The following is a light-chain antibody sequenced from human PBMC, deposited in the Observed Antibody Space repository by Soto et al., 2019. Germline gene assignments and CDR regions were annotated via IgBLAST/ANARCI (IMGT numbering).Light chain of an antibody. V-gene: IGKV1-9*01. CDR1: QDIAIY. Sequence: IQLTQSPSSLSASVGDRVTITCRASQDIAIYLAWYQQKPGEAPKLQIYAASTLYGGVPSRFSGSGSGTDFALTITSLQAEDFATYYCQQLRMYPSTFGGGTKVEIK. CDR2: AAS. J-gene: IGKJ4*01. CDR3: QQLRMYPST.